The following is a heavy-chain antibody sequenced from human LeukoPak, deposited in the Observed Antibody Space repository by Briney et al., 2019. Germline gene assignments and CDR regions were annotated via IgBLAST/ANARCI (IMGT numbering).Heavy chain of an antibody. Sequence: GASVKVSRKASGYTFTSYAISWVRQAPGQGLEWMGWISAYNGNTNYAQKFQGRVTMTTDTSTSTAYMELRSLRSDDTAVYFCARDPSSMVYSMGWFDPWGQGTLVTVSS. CDR1: GYTFTSYA. CDR2: ISAYNGNT. V-gene: IGHV1-18*01. D-gene: IGHD2-8*01. CDR3: ARDPSSMVYSMGWFDP. J-gene: IGHJ5*02.